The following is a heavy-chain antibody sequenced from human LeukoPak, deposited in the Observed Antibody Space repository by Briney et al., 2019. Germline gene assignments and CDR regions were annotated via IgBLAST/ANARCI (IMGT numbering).Heavy chain of an antibody. D-gene: IGHD6-19*01. CDR1: SGSISSTSYY. V-gene: IGHV4-39*01. Sequence: ASETLSLTCTVSSGSISSTSYYWGWIRQPPGKGLEWIGSISYSGSTCYNPSLKSRVTISIDTSKNQFSLKLSSVTAADTAVYYCARQVSVAAIDYWGQGTLVTVSS. CDR3: ARQVSVAAIDY. J-gene: IGHJ4*02. CDR2: ISYSGST.